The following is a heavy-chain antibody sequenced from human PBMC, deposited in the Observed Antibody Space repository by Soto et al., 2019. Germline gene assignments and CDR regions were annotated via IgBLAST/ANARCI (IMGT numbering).Heavy chain of an antibody. V-gene: IGHV4-59*01. CDR1: GGSISSYY. Sequence: PSETLSLTCTVSGGSISSYYWSWIRQPPGKGLEWIGYIYYSGSTNYNPSLKSRVTISVDTSKNQFSLKLSSVTAADTAVYYCARERSSSDYYYYYMDVWGKGTTVTVSS. D-gene: IGHD6-25*01. CDR3: ARERSSSDYYYYYMDV. J-gene: IGHJ6*03. CDR2: IYYSGST.